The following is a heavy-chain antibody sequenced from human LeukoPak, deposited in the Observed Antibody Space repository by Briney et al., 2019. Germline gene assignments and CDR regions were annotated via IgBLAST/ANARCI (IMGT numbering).Heavy chain of an antibody. D-gene: IGHD1-26*01. Sequence: GGFLRLSCAASGFTFSSYSTNWVRQAPGKGLEWVSSISSSSSYIYYADSVKGRFTISRDNAKNSLYLQMNSLRAEDTAVYYCARVGKSDRHYWGQGTLVTVSS. CDR1: GFTFSSYS. V-gene: IGHV3-21*01. J-gene: IGHJ4*02. CDR2: ISSSSSYI. CDR3: ARVGKSDRHY.